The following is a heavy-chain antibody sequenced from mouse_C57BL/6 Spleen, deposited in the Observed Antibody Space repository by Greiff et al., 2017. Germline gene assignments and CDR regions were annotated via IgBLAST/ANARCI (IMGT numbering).Heavy chain of an antibody. J-gene: IGHJ3*01. Sequence: EVNVVESGGDLVKPGGSLKLSCAASGFTFSSYGMSWVRQTPDKRLEWVATISSGGSYTYYPDSVKGRFTISRDNAKNTLYLQMSSLKSEDTAMYYCAREDGNYGGFAYWGQGTLVTVSA. D-gene: IGHD2-1*01. CDR2: ISSGGSYT. CDR3: AREDGNYGGFAY. CDR1: GFTFSSYG. V-gene: IGHV5-6*01.